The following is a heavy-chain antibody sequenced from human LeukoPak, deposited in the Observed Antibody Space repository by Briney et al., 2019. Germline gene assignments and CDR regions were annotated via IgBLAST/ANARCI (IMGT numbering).Heavy chain of an antibody. CDR1: GFTFSSYS. J-gene: IGHJ4*02. Sequence: GGSLRLSCEVSGFTFSSYSMNWVRQASGKGLGWVSYISSSSATIYYADSVKGRFTISRDNAENSLYLQMNSLRVEDTAVYYWARAPTFLVEYCSSPSCKADYGGRGPGVTVSS. CDR2: ISSSSATI. D-gene: IGHD2-2*01. V-gene: IGHV3-48*04. CDR3: ARAPTFLVEYCSSPSCKADY.